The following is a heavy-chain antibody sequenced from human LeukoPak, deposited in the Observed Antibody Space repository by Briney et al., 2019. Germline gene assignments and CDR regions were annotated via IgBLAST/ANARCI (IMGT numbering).Heavy chain of an antibody. CDR3: ARDNWNYGSSIDV. V-gene: IGHV4-59*02. D-gene: IGHD1-7*01. Sequence: PSETLSLTCTVSGGSVTSYYWSWIRQPPGKGLEWIGYIYYSGSTNYNPSLKSRVTISVDTSTNQFSLKLSSVTAADTAVYYCARDNWNYGSSIDVWGQGTTVTVSS. CDR2: IYYSGST. CDR1: GGSVTSYY. J-gene: IGHJ6*02.